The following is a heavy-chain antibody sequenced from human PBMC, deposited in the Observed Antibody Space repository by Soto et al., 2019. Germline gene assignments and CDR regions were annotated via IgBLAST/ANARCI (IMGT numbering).Heavy chain of an antibody. J-gene: IGHJ6*02. D-gene: IGHD3-9*01. Sequence: HGESLKISCKGSGYSVTSYWISWVRQMPGKGLEWMGRIDPSDSYTNYSPSFQGHVTISADKSVSTAYLQWSSLKASDTAMYYCANDRSYYDILTDYAYYYDMDAWGQGTTVTISS. CDR3: ANDRSYYDILTDYAYYYDMDA. CDR1: GYSVTSYW. CDR2: IDPSDSYT. V-gene: IGHV5-10-1*01.